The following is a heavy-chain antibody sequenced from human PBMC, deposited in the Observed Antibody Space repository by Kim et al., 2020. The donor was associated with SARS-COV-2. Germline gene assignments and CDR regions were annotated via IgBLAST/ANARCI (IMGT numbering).Heavy chain of an antibody. D-gene: IGHD5-12*01. J-gene: IGHJ4*02. CDR1: GYTLTELS. CDR2: FDPEDGET. Sequence: ASVKVSCKVSGYTLTELSMHWVRQAPGKGLEWMGGFDPEDGETIYAQKFQGRVTMTEDTSTDTAYMELSSLRSEDTALYYCATDAPYSGYDYTFDYWGQGTLVTVSS. CDR3: ATDAPYSGYDYTFDY. V-gene: IGHV1-24*01.